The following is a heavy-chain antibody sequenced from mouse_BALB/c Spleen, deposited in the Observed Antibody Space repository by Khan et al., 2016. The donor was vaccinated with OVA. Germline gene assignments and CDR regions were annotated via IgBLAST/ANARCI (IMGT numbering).Heavy chain of an antibody. CDR1: GFTFSTYA. Sequence: EVQVVESGGALVKPGGSLKLSCAASGFTFSTYAMSWVRQTPEKRLEWVATINSDGDYTYYPDSVTGRFTISRDNAKNTLYLRMSRLRSEDTAMYYCSRSPYVNFAYWGQGTLVTVSA. CDR3: SRSPYVNFAY. V-gene: IGHV5-9-3*01. CDR2: INSDGDYT. J-gene: IGHJ3*01. D-gene: IGHD2-1*01.